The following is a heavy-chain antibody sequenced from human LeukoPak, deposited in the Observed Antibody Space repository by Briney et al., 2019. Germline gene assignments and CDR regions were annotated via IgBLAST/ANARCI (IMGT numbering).Heavy chain of an antibody. D-gene: IGHD6-13*01. V-gene: IGHV4-4*09. CDR1: GGSISRYY. CDR3: ARHGGIAAAYYFDY. CDR2: IYTRGST. Sequence: SETLSLTCTVSGGSISRYYWSWIRQPPGKGLEWIGYIYTRGSTNYNPSLKGRVTISVDTSKNQFSLKLNSVTAADTAVYYCARHGGIAAAYYFDYWGQGTLVTVSS. J-gene: IGHJ4*02.